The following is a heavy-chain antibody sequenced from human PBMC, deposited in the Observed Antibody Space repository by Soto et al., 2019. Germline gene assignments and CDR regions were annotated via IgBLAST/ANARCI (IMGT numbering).Heavy chain of an antibody. D-gene: IGHD3-22*01. CDR3: ARGVVAVSD. J-gene: IGHJ4*02. Sequence: ASVKVSCKASGYTFIDYYMHWVRQAPGQGLEWMGWINPKSGGTKYAEKLQGRVTMTRDTSINTAYVELRRLTSDDTAIYYCARGVVAVSDWGQGTLVTVSA. CDR2: INPKSGGT. CDR1: GYTFIDYY. V-gene: IGHV1-2*02.